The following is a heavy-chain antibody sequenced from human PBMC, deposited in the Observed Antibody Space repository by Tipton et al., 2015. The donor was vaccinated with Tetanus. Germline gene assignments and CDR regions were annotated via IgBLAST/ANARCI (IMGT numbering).Heavy chain of an antibody. CDR2: IFHSGST. D-gene: IGHD5-18*01. CDR3: VRGRGLGAYSYGFEY. V-gene: IGHV4-59*12. J-gene: IGHJ4*02. Sequence: TLSLTCTVSGGSMSNNYWSWIRQPPGKGLEWIAYIFHSGSTNYSPSLKSRVTISVDTSKNQFSLNMSSVTAADTAVYYCVRGRGLGAYSYGFEYWGQGVLVTVSS. CDR1: GGSMSNNY.